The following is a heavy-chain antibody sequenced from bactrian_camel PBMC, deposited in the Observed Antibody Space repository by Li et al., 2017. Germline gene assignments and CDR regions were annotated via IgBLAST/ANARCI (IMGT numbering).Heavy chain of an antibody. CDR1: GYIYSSRC. CDR3: VAGRDYRYCTDRSGDFDL. J-gene: IGHJ4*01. V-gene: IGHV3S53*01. CDR2: LTDARRT. D-gene: IGHD2*01. Sequence: HVQLVESGGGSVQAGGSLRLSCEFSGYIYSSRCVAWFRQASGNEREGVAALTDARRTYYDASVRGRFTISQDNGANIVYLQMSNLRPEDTAMYYCVAGRDYRYCTDRSGDFDLWGQGTQVTVS.